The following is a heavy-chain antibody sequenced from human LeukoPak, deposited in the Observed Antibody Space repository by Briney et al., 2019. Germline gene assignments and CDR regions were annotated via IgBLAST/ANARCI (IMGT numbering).Heavy chain of an antibody. CDR1: GYTFTGYY. Sequence: ASVKVSCKASGYTFTGYYMHWVRQAPGQGLEWMGWINANSGGTNYAQKFQGRVTMTRDTSISTAYMELSRLRSDDTAVYYCARGLRGYCSGGSCYRGAFDIWGQGTMVTVSS. J-gene: IGHJ3*02. D-gene: IGHD2-15*01. V-gene: IGHV1-2*02. CDR2: INANSGGT. CDR3: ARGLRGYCSGGSCYRGAFDI.